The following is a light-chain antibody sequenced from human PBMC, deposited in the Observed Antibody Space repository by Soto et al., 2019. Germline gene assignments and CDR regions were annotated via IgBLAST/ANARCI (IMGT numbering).Light chain of an antibody. CDR3: CSYAGRSILV. CDR2: DVI. Sequence: QSALTQPRSVSGSPGQSVTVSCIGTSSDVGGYNSVSWYQEHPGKAPKLMIYDVIKRPSGVPDRFSGSKSGNTASLTISGLQADDEADYHCCSYAGRSILVFGTGTKVTVL. CDR1: SSDVGGYNS. J-gene: IGLJ1*01. V-gene: IGLV2-11*01.